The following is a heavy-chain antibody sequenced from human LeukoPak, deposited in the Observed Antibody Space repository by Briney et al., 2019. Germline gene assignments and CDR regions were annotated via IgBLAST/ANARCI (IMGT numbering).Heavy chain of an antibody. CDR1: GYSFTSYW. D-gene: IGHD6-13*01. CDR2: IYPGDSDT. V-gene: IGHV5-51*01. Sequence: GESLKISCKGFGYSFTSYWIGWVRQMPGKGLEWMGIIYPGDSDTRYSPSFQGQVTISADKSISTAYLQWSSLKASDTAMYYCARQILYSSSWYYWFDPWGQGTLVTVSS. J-gene: IGHJ5*02. CDR3: ARQILYSSSWYYWFDP.